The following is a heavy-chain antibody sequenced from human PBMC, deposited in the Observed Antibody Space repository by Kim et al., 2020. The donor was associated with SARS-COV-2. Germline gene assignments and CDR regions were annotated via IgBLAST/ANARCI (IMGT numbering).Heavy chain of an antibody. Sequence: ASVKVSCKASGYTFTSYGISWVRQAPGQGLEWMGWISAYNGNTNYAQKLQGRVTMTTDTSTSTAYMELRSLRSDDTAVYYCARDIQDIVVVPAAPYPDYWGQGTLVTVSS. J-gene: IGHJ4*02. CDR3: ARDIQDIVVVPAAPYPDY. D-gene: IGHD2-2*01. V-gene: IGHV1-18*04. CDR1: GYTFTSYG. CDR2: ISAYNGNT.